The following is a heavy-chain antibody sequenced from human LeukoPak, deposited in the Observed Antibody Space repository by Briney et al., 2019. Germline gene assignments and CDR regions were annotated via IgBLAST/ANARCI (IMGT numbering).Heavy chain of an antibody. J-gene: IGHJ5*02. CDR2: IYHGGNT. Sequence: KSSETLSLTCTVSGYSISSGYYRGWIRQPPGKGLEWIGSIYHGGNTYYNPSLKSRVTISVDTSKNQFSLKLSSVTAADTAVYYCARGSTPYNWFDPWGQGTLVTVSS. CDR3: ARGSTPYNWFDP. CDR1: GYSISSGYY. D-gene: IGHD5/OR15-5a*01. V-gene: IGHV4-38-2*02.